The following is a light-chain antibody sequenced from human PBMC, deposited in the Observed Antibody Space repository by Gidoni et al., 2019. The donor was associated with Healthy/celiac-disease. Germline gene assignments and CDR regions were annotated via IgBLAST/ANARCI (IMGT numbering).Light chain of an antibody. Sequence: IVLTQSPATLSLSPGERATLSCRSRQRVSSYLTWYQQKTGLAPRLLIYDASNRATGIPARFSGSGSGTDFTLTISSLETEDFAVYYCQQRSNWPTFXGXTKVEIK. V-gene: IGKV3-11*01. CDR3: QQRSNWPT. CDR2: DAS. J-gene: IGKJ4*01. CDR1: QRVSSY.